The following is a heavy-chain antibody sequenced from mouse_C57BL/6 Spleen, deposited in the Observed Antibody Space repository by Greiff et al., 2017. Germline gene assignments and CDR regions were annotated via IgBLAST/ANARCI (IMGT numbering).Heavy chain of an antibody. Sequence: QVQLKESGPELVKPGASVKISCKASGYAFSSSWMNWVKQRPGKGLEWIGRIYPGDGDTNYNGKFQGKATLTADKSSSTAYMQLSSLTSEDSAVYFCARGGEGWYFDVWGTGTTVTVSS. J-gene: IGHJ1*03. V-gene: IGHV1-82*01. CDR1: GYAFSSSW. CDR3: ARGGEGWYFDV. CDR2: IYPGDGDT.